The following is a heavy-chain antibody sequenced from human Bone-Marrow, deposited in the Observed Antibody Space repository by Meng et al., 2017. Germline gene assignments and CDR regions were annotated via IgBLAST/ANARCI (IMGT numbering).Heavy chain of an antibody. Sequence: QLQLLESGPGLLKPSETLSLTCTVSGVSISSSSYYWGWIRQPPGKGLEWIASVYYRGSTYYNPSLKSRVTISVDTSKNQFSLKLSSVTAADTAVYYCATSTVTTFFDYWGQGTLVTVSS. V-gene: IGHV4-39*01. J-gene: IGHJ4*02. CDR1: GVSISSSSYY. D-gene: IGHD4-17*01. CDR3: ATSTVTTFFDY. CDR2: VYYRGST.